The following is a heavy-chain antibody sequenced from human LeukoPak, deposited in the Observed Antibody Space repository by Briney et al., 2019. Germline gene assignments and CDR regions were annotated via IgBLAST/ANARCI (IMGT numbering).Heavy chain of an antibody. D-gene: IGHD5-12*01. CDR3: ARDSEGGYEAPLGYYGMDV. CDR2: IWYDGSNK. V-gene: IGHV3-33*01. J-gene: IGHJ6*02. CDR1: GFTFSSYG. Sequence: GGSLRLSCAASGFTFSSYGMHWVRQAPGKGLEWVAVIWYDGSNKFYADSVKGRFTISRDNSKNTLYLQMNSLRAEDTAVYYCARDSEGGYEAPLGYYGMDVWGQGTTVTVSS.